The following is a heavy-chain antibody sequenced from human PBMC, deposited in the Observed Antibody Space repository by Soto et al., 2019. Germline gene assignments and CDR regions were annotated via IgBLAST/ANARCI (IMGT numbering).Heavy chain of an antibody. D-gene: IGHD1-7*01. J-gene: IGHJ4*02. V-gene: IGHV3-21*01. CDR1: GFTFSSYS. Sequence: GGSLRLSCAASGFTFSSYSMNWVRQAPGKGLEWVSSISSSSSYIYYADSVKGRFTISRDNAKNSLYLQMNSLRAEDTAVYYCARDRGITGTSTFDYWGQGTLVTVSS. CDR2: ISSSSSYI. CDR3: ARDRGITGTSTFDY.